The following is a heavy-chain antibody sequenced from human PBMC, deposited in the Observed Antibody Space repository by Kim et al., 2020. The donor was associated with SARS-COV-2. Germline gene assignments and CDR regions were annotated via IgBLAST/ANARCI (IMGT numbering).Heavy chain of an antibody. V-gene: IGHV4-30-2*01. CDR3: ARARRYCSGGSCSYYY. J-gene: IGHJ6*01. Sequence: SETLSLTCAVSGGSISSGGYSWSWIRQPPGKGLEWIGYIYHSGSTYYNPSLKSRVTISVDRSKNQFSLKLSSVTAADTAVYYCARARRYCSGGSCSYYY. D-gene: IGHD2-15*01. CDR1: GGSISSGGYS. CDR2: IYHSGST.